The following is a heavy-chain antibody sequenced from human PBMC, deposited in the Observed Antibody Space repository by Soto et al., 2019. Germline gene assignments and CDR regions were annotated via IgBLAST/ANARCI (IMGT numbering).Heavy chain of an antibody. V-gene: IGHV3-21*01. D-gene: IGHD6-13*01. J-gene: IGHJ5*02. CDR1: GFTFRSFT. CDR3: TRDASRDSSARGWFDP. CDR2: ISSNSAYI. Sequence: GGSLRLSCAASGFTFRSFTMNWVRQAPGKGLEWVSTISSNSAYIYYTDALRGRFTISRDNAKNSLHLQMNSLGAEDTAVYYCTRDASRDSSARGWFDPWGPGTLVTVSS.